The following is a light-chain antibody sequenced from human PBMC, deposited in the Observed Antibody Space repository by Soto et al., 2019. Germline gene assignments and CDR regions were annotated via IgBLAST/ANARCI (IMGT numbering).Light chain of an antibody. Sequence: QTVVTQEPSLTVSPGGTVTLTCASSTGAVTGGNYPNWFQRKPGQAPRALINSTSNKHSWTPARFSGSLLGGKAALTLSGVQVEDEAEYYCLLYYGAAQLIFGGGTKLTVL. J-gene: IGLJ2*01. CDR3: LLYYGAAQLI. CDR1: TGAVTGGNY. V-gene: IGLV7-43*01. CDR2: STS.